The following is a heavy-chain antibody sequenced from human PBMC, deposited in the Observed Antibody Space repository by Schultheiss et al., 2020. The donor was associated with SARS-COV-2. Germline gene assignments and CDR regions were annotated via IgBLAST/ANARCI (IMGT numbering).Heavy chain of an antibody. Sequence: SETLSLTCTVSGGSISSYYWGWIRQPPGKGLEWIGSIYYSGSTYYNPSLKSRVTISVDTSKNQFSLKLSSVTAADTAVYYCARQAYVAAAGTLYWGQGTLVTVSS. CDR1: GGSISSYY. CDR2: IYYSGST. CDR3: ARQAYVAAAGTLY. V-gene: IGHV4-39*01. D-gene: IGHD6-13*01. J-gene: IGHJ4*02.